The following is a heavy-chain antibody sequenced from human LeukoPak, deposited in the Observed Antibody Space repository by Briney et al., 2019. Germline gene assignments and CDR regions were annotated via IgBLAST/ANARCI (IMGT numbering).Heavy chain of an antibody. V-gene: IGHV4-30-2*01. CDR1: GGSISVGGYS. CDR2: TYYSGST. J-gene: IGHJ3*02. CDR3: ALMTTMTTRAFDI. Sequence: PSETLSLTCAVPGGSISVGGYSWSWIRQPPGKGLEWTGYTYYSGSTYYNPSLKSRVTMSLDRSKNQFSLKLNSVTAADTAVYYCALMTTMTTRAFDIWGQGTMVTVSS. D-gene: IGHD4-17*01.